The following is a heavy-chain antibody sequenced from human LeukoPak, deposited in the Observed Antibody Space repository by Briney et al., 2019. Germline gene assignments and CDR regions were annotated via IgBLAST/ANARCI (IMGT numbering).Heavy chain of an antibody. CDR1: GFTFSSYW. Sequence: GGSLRLSCAASGFTFSSYWMHWVRQAPGKGLVWVSRINSDGSSTSYADSVKGRFTISRDNAKNTLYLQMNSLRAEDTAVYYCARDPGYCSGGSCQYYYYYYMDVWGKGTTVTVSS. J-gene: IGHJ6*03. CDR3: ARDPGYCSGGSCQYYYYYYMDV. D-gene: IGHD2-15*01. V-gene: IGHV3-74*01. CDR2: INSDGSST.